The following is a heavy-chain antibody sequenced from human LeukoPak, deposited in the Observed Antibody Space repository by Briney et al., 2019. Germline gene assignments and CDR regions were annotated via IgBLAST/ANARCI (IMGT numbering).Heavy chain of an antibody. D-gene: IGHD3-22*01. CDR2: IRSKANSYAT. CDR1: GFTFSGSA. V-gene: IGHV3-73*01. J-gene: IGHJ4*02. Sequence: GGSLRLSCAASGFTFSGSAMHWVRQASGKGLEWVGRIRSKANSYATAYAASVKGRFTISRDDSKNTAYLQMNSLKTEDTAVYYCTRLSYDSSGDHDYWGQGTLVTVSS. CDR3: TRLSYDSSGDHDY.